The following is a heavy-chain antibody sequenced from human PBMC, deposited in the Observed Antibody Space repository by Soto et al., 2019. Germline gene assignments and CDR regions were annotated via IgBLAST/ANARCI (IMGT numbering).Heavy chain of an antibody. J-gene: IGHJ5*02. D-gene: IGHD4-17*01. CDR2: INAGNANT. CDR1: KYTFSNYA. V-gene: IGHV1-3*01. Sequence: ASVKVSCKASKYTFSNYAMHWVRQAPGQRLAWMGWINAGNANTKYSQKFQGRVTMTRDTSISTAYMELSRLRSDDTAVYYCARDYMTTVTTSRGNWFDPWGQGTLVTVSS. CDR3: ARDYMTTVTTSRGNWFDP.